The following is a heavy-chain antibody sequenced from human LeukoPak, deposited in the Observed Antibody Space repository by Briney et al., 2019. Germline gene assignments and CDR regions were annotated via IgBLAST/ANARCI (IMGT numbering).Heavy chain of an antibody. V-gene: IGHV4-34*01. D-gene: IGHD5-12*01. CDR2: VSHSGET. J-gene: IGHJ4*02. Sequence: SETLSLTCAVYGGSFSGYYWSWIRQPPGKGLEWIGEVSHSGETHYNPSLKSRVTISVDTSKNQFSLKLNSVTAADTAVYYCARVSSDYDVHFDYWGQGTLVTVSS. CDR1: GGSFSGYY. CDR3: ARVSSDYDVHFDY.